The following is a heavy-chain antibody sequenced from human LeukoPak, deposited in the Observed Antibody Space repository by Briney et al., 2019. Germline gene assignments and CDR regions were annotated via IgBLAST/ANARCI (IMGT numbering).Heavy chain of an antibody. CDR2: IYYSGSP. CDR3: ARRRNDAFDI. Sequence: PSETLSHTCTVSGGYISSSRYYWRWIRHPPGKGLEWIGSIYYSGSPYYNPSLKSRVTISVDTSKHQLSLKLRCVTAADTAVYLGARRRNDAFDIWGQGTMVTVSS. CDR1: GGYISSSRYY. J-gene: IGHJ3*02. V-gene: IGHV4-39*01.